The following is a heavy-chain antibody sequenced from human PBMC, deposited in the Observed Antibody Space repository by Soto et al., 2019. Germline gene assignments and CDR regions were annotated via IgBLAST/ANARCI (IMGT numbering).Heavy chain of an antibody. D-gene: IGHD6-13*01. CDR3: ARVGAAAGTFQH. CDR1: GYTFTSYA. J-gene: IGHJ1*01. V-gene: IGHV1-3*01. Sequence: QVQLVQSGAEVKKPGASVKVSCKASGYTFTSYAMHWVRQAPGQRLEWMGWINAGNGNTKYSQKFQGRVTITRDTSASTAYMELSSLRSEDTAVYYCARVGAAAGTFQHWGQGTLVTVSS. CDR2: INAGNGNT.